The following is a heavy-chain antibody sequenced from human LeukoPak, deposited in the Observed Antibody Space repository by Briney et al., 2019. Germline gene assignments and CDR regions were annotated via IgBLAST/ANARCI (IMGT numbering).Heavy chain of an antibody. CDR1: GGSISSYY. CDR3: ARVMSGATAYYFDY. D-gene: IGHD1-26*01. J-gene: IGHJ4*02. V-gene: IGHV4-4*07. Sequence: PSETLSLTCTVSGGSISSYYWSWIRQPAGKGLEWIGRIYTSGSTNHNPSLKSRVTMSVDTSKNQFSLKLSSVTAADTAVYYCARVMSGATAYYFDYWGQGTLVTVSS. CDR2: IYTSGST.